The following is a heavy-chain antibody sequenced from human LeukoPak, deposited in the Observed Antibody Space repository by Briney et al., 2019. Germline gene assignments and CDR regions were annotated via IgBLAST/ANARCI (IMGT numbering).Heavy chain of an antibody. D-gene: IGHD3/OR15-3a*01. Sequence: SVKVSCKASGGTFSSYAISWVRQAPGQGLEWMGGIIPIFGTANYAQKFQGRVTITADESTSTAYMELSSLRSEDTAVYYCARRGLVIKYWYFDLWGRGTLVTVSS. J-gene: IGHJ2*01. CDR1: GGTFSSYA. CDR3: ARRGLVIKYWYFDL. V-gene: IGHV1-69*13. CDR2: IIPIFGTA.